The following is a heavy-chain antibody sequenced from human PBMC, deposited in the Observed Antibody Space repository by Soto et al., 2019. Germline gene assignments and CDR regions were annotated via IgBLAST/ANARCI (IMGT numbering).Heavy chain of an antibody. J-gene: IGHJ4*02. CDR1: GYAFTGIN. V-gene: IGHV1-3*01. CDR3: ARPKDYDACLDL. CDR2: INAGNGNT. D-gene: IGHD3-22*01. Sequence: VKVCCKASGYAFTGINIHWLRQAPGQRLEWMGWINAGNGNTKYSQKFQGRVTFTRDISANTAYMELSSLISEDTAVYYCARPKDYDACLDLWGQGTLVPVSP.